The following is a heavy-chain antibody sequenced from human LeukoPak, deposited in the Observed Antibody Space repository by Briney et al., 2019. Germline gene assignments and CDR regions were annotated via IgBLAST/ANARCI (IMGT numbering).Heavy chain of an antibody. CDR3: ARGPPYSSSSGLFDY. CDR2: IWYDGSNK. J-gene: IGHJ4*02. V-gene: IGHV3-33*01. Sequence: QPGRSLRLSCAASGFTFSSYGMHWVRQAPGKGLEWVAVIWYDGSNKYYADSVKGRFTISRDNSKNTLYLQMNSLRAEDTAVYYCARGPPYSSSSGLFDYWGQGTLVTVSS. CDR1: GFTFSSYG. D-gene: IGHD6-13*01.